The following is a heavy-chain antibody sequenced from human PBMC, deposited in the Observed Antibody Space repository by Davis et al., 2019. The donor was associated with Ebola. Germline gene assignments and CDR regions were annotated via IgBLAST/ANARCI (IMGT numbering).Heavy chain of an antibody. CDR1: GGSISSSSYY. V-gene: IGHV4-39*01. CDR3: ARPNYYDSSGYYYDYGMDV. Sequence: SETLSLTCTVSGGSISSSSYYWGWIRQPPGKGLEWIGSIYYSGSTYYNPSLKSRVTISVDTSKNQFSLKLSSVTAADTAVYYCARPNYYDSSGYYYDYGMDVWGQGTTVTVSS. CDR2: IYYSGST. D-gene: IGHD3-22*01. J-gene: IGHJ6*02.